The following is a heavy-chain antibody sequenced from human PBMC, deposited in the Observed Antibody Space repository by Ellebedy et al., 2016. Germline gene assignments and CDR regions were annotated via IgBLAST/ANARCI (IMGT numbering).Heavy chain of an antibody. V-gene: IGHV3-74*01. D-gene: IGHD2/OR15-2a*01. CDR2: IYSDELQT. J-gene: IGHJ4*02. Sequence: HTGGSLRLSCAASGFTFTRYWMHWVRQAPGKGLEWVSRIYSDELQTNYADSVKGRFTISRDNAKNTVYLQMNSLRAEDTAVYYCARDPFLEGDFWGRGTRVTVSS. CDR1: GFTFTRYW. CDR3: ARDPFLEGDF.